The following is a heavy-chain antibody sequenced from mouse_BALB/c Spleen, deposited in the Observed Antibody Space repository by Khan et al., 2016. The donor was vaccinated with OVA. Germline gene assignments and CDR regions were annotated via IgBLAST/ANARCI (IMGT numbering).Heavy chain of an antibody. CDR3: SRPPYFSYSLDY. Sequence: QIQLVQSGPEMKKPGETVKISCKASGYTFTNYGMNWVKQSPGKALKWMGWINTFTGEPTYADDFKGRFAFSLETSASTADLQINNLKNEDTATYFWSRPPYFSYSLDYWGQGTSVTVSS. CDR1: GYTFTNYG. CDR2: INTFTGEP. J-gene: IGHJ4*01. V-gene: IGHV9-3-1*01. D-gene: IGHD2-12*01.